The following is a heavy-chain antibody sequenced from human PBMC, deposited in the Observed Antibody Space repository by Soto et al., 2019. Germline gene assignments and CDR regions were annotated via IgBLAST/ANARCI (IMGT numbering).Heavy chain of an antibody. CDR3: AKDGGYSYGPYDY. CDR2: ISGSGGST. J-gene: IGHJ4*02. Sequence: GGSLRLSCAASGFTFSSYAMSWVRQAPGKGLEWVSAISGSGGSTYYADSVKGRFTISRNDSKNTLYLQMNSLRTEDTAVYYCAKDGGYSYGPYDYWGQGTLVTVSS. CDR1: GFTFSSYA. V-gene: IGHV3-23*01. D-gene: IGHD5-18*01.